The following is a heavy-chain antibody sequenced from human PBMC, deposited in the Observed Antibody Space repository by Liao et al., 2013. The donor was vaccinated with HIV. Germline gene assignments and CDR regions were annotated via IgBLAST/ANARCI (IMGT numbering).Heavy chain of an antibody. CDR3: ARERGLFDY. J-gene: IGHJ4*02. CDR1: GGSISSYS. V-gene: IGHV4-4*07. D-gene: IGHD3-10*01. Sequence: QVQLQESGPGLVKPSETLSLTCTVSGGSISSYSWGWIRQPAGKGLQWIGRISSSGSANYNPSLRSRVTMSLDTSKNQFSLNLNSVTAADTAVYYCARERGLFDYWGQGTLVTVSS. CDR2: ISSSGSA.